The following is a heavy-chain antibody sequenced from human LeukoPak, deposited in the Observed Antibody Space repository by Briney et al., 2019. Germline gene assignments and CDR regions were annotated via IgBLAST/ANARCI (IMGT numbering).Heavy chain of an antibody. CDR2: IIPILGIA. J-gene: IGHJ4*02. V-gene: IGHV1-69*04. CDR1: GGTFSSYA. Sequence: SVKVSCKASGGTFSSYAISWVRQAPGQGLEWMGRIIPILGIANYAQKFQGRVTMTEDTSTDTAYMELSSLRSEDTAVYYCATVGGRSSGWPYYFDYWGQGTLVTVSS. CDR3: ATVGGRSSGWPYYFDY. D-gene: IGHD6-19*01.